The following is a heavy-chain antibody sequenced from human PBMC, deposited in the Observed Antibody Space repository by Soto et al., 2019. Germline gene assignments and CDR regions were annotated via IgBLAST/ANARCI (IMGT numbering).Heavy chain of an antibody. CDR3: VRGRSFDFASTPPPTFGP. J-gene: IGHJ5*02. CDR1: GFILSTHN. V-gene: IGHV3-13*01. CDR2: IVTLGDT. D-gene: IGHD3-9*01. Sequence: QLVASGGGLVQPGGSLRLSWVASGFILSTHNLHWVRDTPGEGLEWVSGIVTLGDTFYGASVKGRFTISRENAKNSLYLQMNSLTVGDTAVYYCVRGRSFDFASTPPPTFGPWGQGTLVTVSS.